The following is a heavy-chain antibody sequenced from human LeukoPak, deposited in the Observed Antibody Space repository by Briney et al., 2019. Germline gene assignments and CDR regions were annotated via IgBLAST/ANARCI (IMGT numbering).Heavy chain of an antibody. Sequence: GGSLRLSCAASGFTFSSYAIHWVRQAPGKGLEWVSGISWNSGSIDYADSVKGRFTISRDNAKNSLFLQMDSLRTEDTALYYCAKDMRRLETNYYYGMDVWGQGTTVTVSS. CDR2: ISWNSGSI. D-gene: IGHD6-25*01. J-gene: IGHJ6*02. CDR1: GFTFSSYA. CDR3: AKDMRRLETNYYYGMDV. V-gene: IGHV3-9*01.